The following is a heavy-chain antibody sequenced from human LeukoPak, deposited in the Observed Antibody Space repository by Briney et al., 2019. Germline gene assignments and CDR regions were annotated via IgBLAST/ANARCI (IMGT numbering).Heavy chain of an antibody. V-gene: IGHV3-23*01. CDR3: AKDAWFGELLSGYYFDY. J-gene: IGHJ4*02. D-gene: IGHD3-10*01. CDR2: ISGSGGST. Sequence: GGSLRLSCAASGFTFSSYWMHWVRQAPGKGLEWVSAISGSGGSTYYADSVKGRFTISRDNSKNTLYLQMNSLRAEDTAVYYCAKDAWFGELLSGYYFDYWGQGTLVTVSS. CDR1: GFTFSSYW.